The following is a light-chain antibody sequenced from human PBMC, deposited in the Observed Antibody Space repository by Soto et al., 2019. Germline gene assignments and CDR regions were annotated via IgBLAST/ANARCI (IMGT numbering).Light chain of an antibody. Sequence: EGVLIQAPAALSLSPGERATLSCRASQSVDSYLAWYQQKSGQAPRLLIYDASNRATGIPARFSGSGSGTDFTLTISSLEPEDFAVYYCQQRKYWPPITFGQGTRLEIK. V-gene: IGKV3-11*01. CDR1: QSVDSY. CDR2: DAS. J-gene: IGKJ5*01. CDR3: QQRKYWPPIT.